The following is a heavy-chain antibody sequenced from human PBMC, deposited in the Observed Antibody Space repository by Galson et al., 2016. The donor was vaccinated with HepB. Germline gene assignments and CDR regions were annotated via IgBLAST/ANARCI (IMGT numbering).Heavy chain of an antibody. J-gene: IGHJ4*02. CDR1: GFTFRNYA. CDR3: TTWLSHHFDY. CDR2: IDGPTPNT. D-gene: IGHD6-19*01. Sequence: SLRLSCAASGFTFRNYALSWVRRAPGKGLEWVSHIDGPTPNTHYADSVRGRFSIYRDNSRDTLYLQMDRLTAEDSAIYYCTTWLSHHFDYWGRGTLVTVSS. V-gene: IGHV3-23*01.